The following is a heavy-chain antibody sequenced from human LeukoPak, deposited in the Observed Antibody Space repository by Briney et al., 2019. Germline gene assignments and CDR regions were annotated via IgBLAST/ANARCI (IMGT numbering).Heavy chain of an antibody. CDR2: INPKSGAT. Sequence: ASVKVSCKASGYTFTGYYIHWVRQAPGQGLEWMGWINPKSGATNNAQRFQGRVTMTRDTSINTAYMELGRLTSDDTAVYYCATDVRDWGQGTLVTVSS. V-gene: IGHV1-2*02. CDR1: GYTFTGYY. J-gene: IGHJ4*02. CDR3: ATDVRD.